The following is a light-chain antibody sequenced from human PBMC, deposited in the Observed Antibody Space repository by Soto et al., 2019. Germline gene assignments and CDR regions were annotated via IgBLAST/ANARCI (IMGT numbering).Light chain of an antibody. CDR1: QSISSW. Sequence: DIQMTQCPSTLSASVGDRVTITCRASQSISSWLAWYQQKPGKAPKLLIYDASSLESGVPSRFSGSGSATEFTLTISSLQPDDFATYYCQQYNNYWTFGQGTKVDIK. CDR2: DAS. J-gene: IGKJ1*01. V-gene: IGKV1-5*01. CDR3: QQYNNYWT.